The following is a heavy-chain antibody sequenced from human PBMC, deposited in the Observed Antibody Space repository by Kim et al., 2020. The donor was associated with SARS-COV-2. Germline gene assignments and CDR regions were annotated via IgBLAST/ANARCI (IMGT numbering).Heavy chain of an antibody. D-gene: IGHD5-12*01. J-gene: IGHJ4*02. Sequence: SETLSLTCTVSGGSISSSSYYWGWIRQPPGKGLEWIGSIYYSGSTYYNPSLKSRVTISVDTSKNQFSLKLSSVTAADTAVYYCASEGRGYSGYEITDYWGQGTLVTVSS. CDR2: IYYSGST. CDR1: GGSISSSSYY. V-gene: IGHV4-39*01. CDR3: ASEGRGYSGYEITDY.